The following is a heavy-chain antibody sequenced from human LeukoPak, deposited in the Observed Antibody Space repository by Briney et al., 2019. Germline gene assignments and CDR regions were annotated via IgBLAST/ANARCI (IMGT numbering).Heavy chain of an antibody. D-gene: IGHD2-2*01. CDR3: ARDYSTTWSYGMDV. J-gene: IGHJ6*02. CDR1: GFTFSRYG. CDR2: IWYDETNK. V-gene: IGHV3-33*01. Sequence: GGSLRLSCAASGFTFSRYGMHWVRQAPGKGPEWAAVIWYDETNKYHADSVKGRFTISRDNSKNTLYLQMNSLRAEDTAVYYCARDYSTTWSYGMDVWGQGTTVTVSS.